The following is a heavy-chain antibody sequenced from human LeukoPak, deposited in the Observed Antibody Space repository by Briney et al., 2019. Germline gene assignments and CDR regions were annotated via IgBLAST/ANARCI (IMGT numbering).Heavy chain of an antibody. CDR2: IRSSTNYI. V-gene: IGHV3-21*01. D-gene: IGHD6-13*01. Sequence: GGSLRLSCAASGFTFSNYSMNWVRQAPGKGLEWVSSIRSSTNYIYYADSLKGRFTISRDNARNSLYLQMNSLRAGDTAVYYCARAAYSSTWYSRYFDLWGRGTLVTVSS. CDR1: GFTFSNYS. J-gene: IGHJ2*01. CDR3: ARAAYSSTWYSRYFDL.